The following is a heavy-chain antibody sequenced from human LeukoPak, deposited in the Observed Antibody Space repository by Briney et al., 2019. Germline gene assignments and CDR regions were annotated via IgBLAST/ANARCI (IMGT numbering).Heavy chain of an antibody. CDR1: GFTFSSYW. D-gene: IGHD1-26*01. Sequence: GSLRLSCAASGFTFSSYWMSWVRQAPGKGLEWVANIKQDGSEKYYVDSVKGRFTISRDNAKNSLYLQMNSLRAEDTAVYYCARDGSYFDNWFDPWGQGTLVTVSS. CDR2: IKQDGSEK. J-gene: IGHJ5*02. V-gene: IGHV3-7*01. CDR3: ARDGSYFDNWFDP.